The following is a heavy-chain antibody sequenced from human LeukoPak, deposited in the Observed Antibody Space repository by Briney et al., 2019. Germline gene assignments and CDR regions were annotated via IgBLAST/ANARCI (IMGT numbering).Heavy chain of an antibody. J-gene: IGHJ4*02. CDR1: GVSITSSDYY. CDR2: IYSRGTN. Sequence: PSETLSLTCNVSGVSITSSDYYWGWIRQPPGKGLEWIVSIYSRGTNYYNPSLKSRVTISVDTSSNQVSLKMSSVTAADTAVYYCARSLITSDYAPQEFDSWGQGTLVTVSS. D-gene: IGHD4-17*01. V-gene: IGHV4-39*01. CDR3: ARSLITSDYAPQEFDS.